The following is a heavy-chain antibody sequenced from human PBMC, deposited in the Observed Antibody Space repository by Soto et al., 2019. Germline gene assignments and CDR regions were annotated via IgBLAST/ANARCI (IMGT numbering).Heavy chain of an antibody. Sequence: PGGSLRLSCAASGFTFSSYSMNWVRQAPGKGLEWVSSISSSSSYIYYADSVKGRFTISRDNAKNSLYLQMNSLRAEDTAVYYCAISIAVAGTKGRNWFDPWGQGTLVTVSS. CDR2: ISSSSSYI. V-gene: IGHV3-21*01. CDR3: AISIAVAGTKGRNWFDP. J-gene: IGHJ5*02. D-gene: IGHD6-19*01. CDR1: GFTFSSYS.